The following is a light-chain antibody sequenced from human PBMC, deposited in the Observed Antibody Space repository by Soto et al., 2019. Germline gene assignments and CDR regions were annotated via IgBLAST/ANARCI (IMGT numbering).Light chain of an antibody. CDR3: NSYVAGSNV. CDR1: SGHSSYA. Sequence: QLVLTQPPSASASLGASVKLTCTLSSGHSSYAIAWHQKQPEKGPRYLMDLNNDGSHTKGDGIPDRFSGSKSGSTASLTVSGLQTEDEADYYCNSYVAGSNVFGTGTKLTVL. CDR2: LNNDGSH. V-gene: IGLV4-69*01. J-gene: IGLJ1*01.